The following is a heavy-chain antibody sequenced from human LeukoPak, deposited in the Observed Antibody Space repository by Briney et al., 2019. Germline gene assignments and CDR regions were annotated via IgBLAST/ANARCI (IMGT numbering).Heavy chain of an antibody. J-gene: IGHJ4*02. D-gene: IGHD5-18*01. V-gene: IGHV3-30*04. CDR1: GVTLNSNV. CDR3: AREAVGYGLLDY. Sequence: HAGGSLRLSCAASGVTLNSNVMYWVRQAPGKGLEWVASIAADGSNKDYTASVKGRITISRDDSKNTLYLQMNSLKTEDTAVYYCAREAVGYGLLDYWGQGTLVTVSS. CDR2: IAADGSNK.